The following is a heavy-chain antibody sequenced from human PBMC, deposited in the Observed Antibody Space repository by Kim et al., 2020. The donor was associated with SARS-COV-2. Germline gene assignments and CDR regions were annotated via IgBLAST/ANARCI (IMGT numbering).Heavy chain of an antibody. CDR1: GFTFSSYA. CDR3: AKHADIVVVPAVKPPDY. Sequence: GGSLRLSCAASGFTFSSYAMSWVRQAPGKGLEWVSAISGSVGSTYYADSVKGRFTISRDNSKNTLYLQMNSLRAEHTAVYYCAKHADIVVVPAVKPPDYRGQGSWVTCS. J-gene: IGHJ4*02. CDR2: ISGSVGST. V-gene: IGHV3-23*01. D-gene: IGHD2-2*01.